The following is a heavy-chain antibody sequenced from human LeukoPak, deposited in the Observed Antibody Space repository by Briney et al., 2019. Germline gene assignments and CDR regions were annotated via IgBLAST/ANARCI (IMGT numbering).Heavy chain of an antibody. CDR1: GFTFSSCG. V-gene: IGHV3-48*03. CDR2: IGRIGSII. CDR3: ARHDYHSNSDAFDV. J-gene: IGHJ3*01. D-gene: IGHD4-23*01. Sequence: QSGGSLRLSCAAYGFTFSSCGLSWVSQAPAKGMEWVSYIGRIGSIICYADSVKGRFTISRDSAKNSLYLQMNSLRAEDTAVDYCARHDYHSNSDAFDVWGQGTMVTVSS.